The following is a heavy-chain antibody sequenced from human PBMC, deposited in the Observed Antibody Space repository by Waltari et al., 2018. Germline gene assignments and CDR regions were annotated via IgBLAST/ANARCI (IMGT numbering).Heavy chain of an antibody. J-gene: IGHJ5*02. D-gene: IGHD3-22*01. CDR3: AKAHFYDTSGYIEH. CDR2: ISYDGRTV. V-gene: IGHV3-23*01. Sequence: EVQLLESGGGLVQPGGSLRLSCAASGFTFSNHDMSWVRQAPGKGLEWVSVISYDGRTVYSADSVRDRFTISRYNSRNTLYLKLNNLRAEDTAVYYCAKAHFYDTSGYIEHWGQGTLVTVSS. CDR1: GFTFSNHD.